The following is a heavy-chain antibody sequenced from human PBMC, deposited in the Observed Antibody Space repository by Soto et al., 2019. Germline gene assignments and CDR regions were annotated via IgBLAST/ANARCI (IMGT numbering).Heavy chain of an antibody. CDR3: ARDSTGRLPFDY. CDR1: GYTFTSYD. J-gene: IGHJ4*02. V-gene: IGHV1-3*01. CDR2: INAGNGNT. Sequence: GASVKVSCKASGYTFTSYDINWARQAPGQRLEWMGWINAGNGNTKYSQKFQGRVTITRDTSASTAYMELSSLRSEDTAVYYCARDSTGRLPFDYWGQGTLVTVSS. D-gene: IGHD5-12*01.